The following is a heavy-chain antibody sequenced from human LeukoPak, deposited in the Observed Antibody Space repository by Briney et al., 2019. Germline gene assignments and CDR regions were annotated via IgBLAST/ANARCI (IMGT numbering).Heavy chain of an antibody. Sequence: GGSLRLSCAASGFTFSTYGMHWVRQAPGKGLEWVAFIRYDGGNKYYADSVKGRFTISRDNSKNTLYLQMISLRTEDTAVYYCAKSPYFYNSGRYVDVWGKGTTVTVSS. D-gene: IGHD3-10*01. CDR2: IRYDGGNK. CDR1: GFTFSTYG. CDR3: AKSPYFYNSGRYVDV. J-gene: IGHJ6*03. V-gene: IGHV3-30*02.